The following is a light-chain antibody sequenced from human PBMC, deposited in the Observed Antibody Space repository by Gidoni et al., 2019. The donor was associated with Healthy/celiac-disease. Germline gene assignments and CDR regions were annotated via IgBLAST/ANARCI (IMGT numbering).Light chain of an antibody. CDR2: DAS. CDR3: QQRSNGPPLT. Sequence: EIVLTQSPATLSLSPGERATLSCRASQSVSSYLAWYQQNPGQAPRLLIYDASNRATGIPARFSGSGSGTDFTLTISSLEPEDFAVYYCQQRSNGPPLTFXGXTKVEIK. J-gene: IGKJ4*01. CDR1: QSVSSY. V-gene: IGKV3-11*01.